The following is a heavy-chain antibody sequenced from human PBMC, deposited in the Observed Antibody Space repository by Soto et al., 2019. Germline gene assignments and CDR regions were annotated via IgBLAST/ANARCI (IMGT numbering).Heavy chain of an antibody. Sequence: VSVKVSCKASGYTFTGYYMHWVRQAPGQGLEWMGWINPNSGGTNYAQKFQGWVTMTRNTSISTAYMELSRLRSDDTAVYYCARERQYDILTGYHYYGMDVWGQGTTVTVSS. V-gene: IGHV1-2*04. D-gene: IGHD3-9*01. CDR1: GYTFTGYY. CDR2: INPNSGGT. J-gene: IGHJ6*02. CDR3: ARERQYDILTGYHYYGMDV.